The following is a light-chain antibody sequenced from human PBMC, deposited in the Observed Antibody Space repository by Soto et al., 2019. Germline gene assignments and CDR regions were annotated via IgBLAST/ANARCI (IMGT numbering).Light chain of an antibody. J-gene: IGKJ1*01. V-gene: IGKV1-27*01. CDR2: ASS. Sequence: IPMTQSPSSLSASVGDRVTITCRASQDIKNYLAWYQQKPGKVPKLLIYASSTLQSGVPSRFSGSGSGTDFTLTISSLQSEDVATYYCQLYNSAPRTFGQGTKVEIK. CDR3: QLYNSAPRT. CDR1: QDIKNY.